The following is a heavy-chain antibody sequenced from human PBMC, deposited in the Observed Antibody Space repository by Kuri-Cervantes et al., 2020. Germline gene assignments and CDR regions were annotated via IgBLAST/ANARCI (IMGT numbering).Heavy chain of an antibody. J-gene: IGHJ6*02. D-gene: IGHD4-17*01. CDR3: ARFRSTDDYGDYGTNPYYYYGMDV. V-gene: IGHV4-39*01. CDR1: GGSISSSSYY. CDR2: IYYSGST. Sequence: ESLKISCTVSGGSISSSSYYWGWIRQPPGKELEWIGSIYYSGSTYYNPSLKSRVTISVDTSKNQFSLKLSSVTAADTAVYYCARFRSTDDYGDYGTNPYYYYGMDVWGQGTTVTVSS.